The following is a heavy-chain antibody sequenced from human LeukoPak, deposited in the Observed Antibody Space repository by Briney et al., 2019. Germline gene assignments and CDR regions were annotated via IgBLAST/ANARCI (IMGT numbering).Heavy chain of an antibody. CDR1: GGSFRSYG. CDR2: IIRIFRTT. V-gene: IGHV1-69*05. J-gene: IGHJ4*02. Sequence: GASVKVSCKPSGGSFRSYGVSWVRQAPGQGLEWMGGIIRIFRTTNYEQRFRGRVTITTDESTSSVYMELSSLRSEDTAVYYCARSQRAGYNVYYFDSWGQGTLVTVPS. CDR3: ARSQRAGYNVYYFDS. D-gene: IGHD5-24*01.